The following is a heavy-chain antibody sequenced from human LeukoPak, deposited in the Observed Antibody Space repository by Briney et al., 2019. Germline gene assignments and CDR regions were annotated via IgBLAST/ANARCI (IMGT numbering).Heavy chain of an antibody. V-gene: IGHV3-21*01. J-gene: IGHJ4*02. CDR1: GFTFSSYS. CDR3: ARAYQLWSGTDY. CDR2: ISSSSSYI. Sequence: GGSLRLSCAASGFTFSSYSMNWVRQAPGEGLEWVSSISSSSSYIYYADSVKGRFTISRDNAKNSLHLQMNSLRAEDTAVYYCARAYQLWSGTDYWGQGTLVTVSS. D-gene: IGHD5-18*01.